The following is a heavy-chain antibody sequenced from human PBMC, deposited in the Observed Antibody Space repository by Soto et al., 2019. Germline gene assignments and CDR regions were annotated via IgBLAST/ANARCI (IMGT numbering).Heavy chain of an antibody. CDR2: ISWDGART. Sequence: VGSLRLSCAASGFTFDDYTMHWVRQAPGKGLEWVSLISWDGARTDYVDSVKGRFTISRDNSKNSLHLQMNSLTPEDTAFYYCAKDLATAGPLDSWGQGTLVTVSS. J-gene: IGHJ4*02. D-gene: IGHD6-13*01. CDR1: GFTFDDYT. V-gene: IGHV3-43*01. CDR3: AKDLATAGPLDS.